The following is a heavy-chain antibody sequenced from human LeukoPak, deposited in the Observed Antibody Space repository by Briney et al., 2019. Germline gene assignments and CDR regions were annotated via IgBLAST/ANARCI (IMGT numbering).Heavy chain of an antibody. Sequence: PGGSLRLSCAASGFTFSSYSMNWVRQAPGKGLEWVSSISSSSSYIYYADSVKGRFTISRDNAKNSLYRQMNNLRAEDTAVYYCARADAGISVGGPREWGQGTLVTVSS. CDR2: ISSSSSYI. J-gene: IGHJ4*02. D-gene: IGHD1-14*01. CDR3: ARADAGISVGGPRE. V-gene: IGHV3-21*01. CDR1: GFTFSSYS.